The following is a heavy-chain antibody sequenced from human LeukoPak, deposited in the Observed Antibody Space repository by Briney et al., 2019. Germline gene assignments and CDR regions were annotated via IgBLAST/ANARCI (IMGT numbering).Heavy chain of an antibody. Sequence: GASVKVSCKASGYTFIDYGISWVRPAPGQGLEWMGWISAHDGNTKYAQKVQDRVTMTTDTSTTTAYMEMRSLRSDDTAVYYCARESRHSWDYEVWGQGTLVTVSS. V-gene: IGHV1-18*01. CDR2: ISAHDGNT. CDR3: ARESRHSWDYEV. CDR1: GYTFIDYG. D-gene: IGHD1-7*01. J-gene: IGHJ4*02.